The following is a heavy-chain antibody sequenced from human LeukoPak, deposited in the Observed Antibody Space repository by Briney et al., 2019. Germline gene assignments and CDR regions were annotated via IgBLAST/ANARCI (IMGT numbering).Heavy chain of an antibody. CDR2: INHSGST. J-gene: IGHJ5*02. Sequence: PSETLSLTCAVYGGSFSGYYWSWIRQPPGKGLEWIGEINHSGSTNYNPSLKSRVTISVDTSKNQFSLKLSSVTAADTAVYYCARGSIHLYDSSAIRFDPWGQGTPVTVSS. CDR1: GGSFSGYY. D-gene: IGHD3-22*01. V-gene: IGHV4-34*01. CDR3: ARGSIHLYDSSAIRFDP.